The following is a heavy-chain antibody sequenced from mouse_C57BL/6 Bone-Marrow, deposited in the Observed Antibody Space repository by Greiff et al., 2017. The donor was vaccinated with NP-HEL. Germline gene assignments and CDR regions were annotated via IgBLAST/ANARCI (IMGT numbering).Heavy chain of an antibody. CDR2: ISSGSSTI. CDR1: GFTFSDYG. D-gene: IGHD2-4*01. J-gene: IGHJ4*01. Sequence: EVKVVESGGGLVKPGGSLKLSCAASGFTFSDYGMHWVRQAPETGLEWVAYISSGSSTIYYADTVKGRFTISRDNAKNTLFLQMTSLRSEDTAMYYCARNYDYDEDAMDYWGQGTSVTVSS. CDR3: ARNYDYDEDAMDY. V-gene: IGHV5-17*01.